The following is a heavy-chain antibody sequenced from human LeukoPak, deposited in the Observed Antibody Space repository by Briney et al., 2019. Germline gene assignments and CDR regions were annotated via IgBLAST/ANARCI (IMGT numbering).Heavy chain of an antibody. CDR1: GFTFSRYW. D-gene: IGHD3-22*01. V-gene: IGHV3-7*05. J-gene: IGHJ4*02. Sequence: GGSLRLSCAASGFTFSRYWMSWVRQAPGKGLEWVANIKQDGSEKQYVESVKGRFTISRDNAKNSLYLQMYSLRADDTAVYYCARSSSGYADDYWGQGTLVTVSS. CDR3: ARSSSGYADDY. CDR2: IKQDGSEK.